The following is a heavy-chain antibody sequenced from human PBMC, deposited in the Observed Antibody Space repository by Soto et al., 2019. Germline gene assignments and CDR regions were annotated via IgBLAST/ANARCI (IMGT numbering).Heavy chain of an antibody. Sequence: QVQLQESGPGLVKPSGTLSLTCVVSGASISGGHWWRWVRQSPGKGLEWIGEIYQSESTHYNPSLKSRVIISVDNSKSQSSLKLTSVTAADTALYYCARDRGSTMTGDALDIWGQGTMVTVSS. D-gene: IGHD3-16*01. V-gene: IGHV4-4*02. J-gene: IGHJ3*02. CDR2: IYQSEST. CDR3: ARDRGSTMTGDALDI. CDR1: GASISGGHW.